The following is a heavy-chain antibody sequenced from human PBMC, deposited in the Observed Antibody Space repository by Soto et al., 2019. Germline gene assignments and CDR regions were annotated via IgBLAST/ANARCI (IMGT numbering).Heavy chain of an antibody. J-gene: IGHJ6*02. CDR1: GGSISSYY. Sequence: SETLSLTCTVSGGSISSYYWSWIRQPPGKGLEWIGYIYYSGSTNYNPSLKSRVTISVDTSKNQFSLKLSSVTAADTAVYYCARDRYYYDSSGYCYGMDVWGQGTTVTVSS. CDR3: ARDRYYYDSSGYCYGMDV. V-gene: IGHV4-59*01. D-gene: IGHD3-22*01. CDR2: IYYSGST.